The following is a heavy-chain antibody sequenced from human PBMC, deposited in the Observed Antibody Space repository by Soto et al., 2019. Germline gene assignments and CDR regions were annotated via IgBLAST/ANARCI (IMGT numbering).Heavy chain of an antibody. D-gene: IGHD1-20*01. Sequence: QAQLMQSGAEVKKPGSSVKVSCKASGGTFSGYAINWVRQAPGQGLEWMGGIIPLLGITDYGQKFQGRITIAADESTCTAYMDLRGLRSEDTAVYYCARDPRSITGTTSSEDVQHWGQGTLVSVSS. CDR1: GGTFSGYA. CDR2: IIPLLGIT. V-gene: IGHV1-69*01. J-gene: IGHJ1*01. CDR3: ARDPRSITGTTSSEDVQH.